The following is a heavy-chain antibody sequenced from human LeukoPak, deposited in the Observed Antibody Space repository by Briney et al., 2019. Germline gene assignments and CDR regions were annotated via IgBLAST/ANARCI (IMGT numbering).Heavy chain of an antibody. CDR1: GFTFSSYE. CDR3: AKDSRWPNDAFDI. D-gene: IGHD6-13*01. V-gene: IGHV3-48*03. J-gene: IGHJ3*02. Sequence: PGGSLRLSCAASGFTFSSYEMNWVRQAPGKGLEWVSYISSSGSTIYYADSVKGRFTISRDNSKNTLYLQMNSLRAEDTALYYCAKDSRWPNDAFDIWGQGTMVTVSS. CDR2: ISSSGSTI.